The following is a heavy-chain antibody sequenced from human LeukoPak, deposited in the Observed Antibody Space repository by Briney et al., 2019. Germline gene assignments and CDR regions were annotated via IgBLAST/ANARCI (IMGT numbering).Heavy chain of an antibody. V-gene: IGHV3-23*01. Sequence: GGSLRLSCAASGFTFSSYAMSCVRQAPGKGLEWVSAISGSGGSTYYADSVKGRFTISRDNSKNTLYLQMNSLRAEDTAVYYCAKGYYYDSSGYFDYWGQGTLVTVSS. CDR3: AKGYYYDSSGYFDY. J-gene: IGHJ4*02. CDR2: ISGSGGST. D-gene: IGHD3-22*01. CDR1: GFTFSSYA.